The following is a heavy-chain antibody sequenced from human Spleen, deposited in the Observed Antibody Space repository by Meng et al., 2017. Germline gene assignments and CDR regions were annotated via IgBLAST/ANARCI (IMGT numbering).Heavy chain of an antibody. D-gene: IGHD6-19*01. CDR2: INHSGST. J-gene: IGHJ5*02. CDR3: ARGDSGWYTGWDWFDP. Sequence: QVPPQQVGAGLLKPSETLSLTCAVYGGSFSGYYWSWIRQPPGKGLEWIGEINHSGSTNYNPSLKSRVTISVDTSKNQFSLKLSSVTAADTAVYYCARGDSGWYTGWDWFDPWGQGTLVTVSS. V-gene: IGHV4-34*01. CDR1: GGSFSGYY.